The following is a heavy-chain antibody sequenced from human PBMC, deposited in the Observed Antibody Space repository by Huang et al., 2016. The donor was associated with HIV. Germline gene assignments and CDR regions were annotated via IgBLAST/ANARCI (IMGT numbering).Heavy chain of an antibody. J-gene: IGHJ4*02. Sequence: QVQLVESGGGVVQPGGSLRLSCTASGFTFGGCGMHWVGQAPGKGLEWVAFIRDDGNNYCYADSVRGRFTISRDNSKDTLYLQMNRLRPDDSAVYYCAKDLTYTFGRHFDYWGRGTLVTVSS. V-gene: IGHV3-30*02. CDR1: GFTFGGCG. D-gene: IGHD3-3*01. CDR2: IRDDGNNY. CDR3: AKDLTYTFGRHFDY.